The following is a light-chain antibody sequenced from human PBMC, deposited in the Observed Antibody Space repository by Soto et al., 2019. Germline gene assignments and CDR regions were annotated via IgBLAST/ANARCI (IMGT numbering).Light chain of an antibody. Sequence: IVCKHSPAILTSSYWQRAAFFSSASQSVSSSLAWYQQKPGQAPRLLIYDASNRATGIPARFSGSGSGTDFTLTISSLEPEDFAVYYCQQRSNWPPLTCGGGTKVDIK. CDR1: QSVSSS. V-gene: IGKV3-11*01. CDR3: QQRSNWPPLT. J-gene: IGKJ4*01. CDR2: DAS.